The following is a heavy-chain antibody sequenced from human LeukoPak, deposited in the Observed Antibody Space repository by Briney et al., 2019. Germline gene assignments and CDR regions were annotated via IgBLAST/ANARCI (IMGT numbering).Heavy chain of an antibody. V-gene: IGHV4-4*07. CDR2: IYTSGST. CDR1: GGSISSYY. Sequence: PSETLSLTCTVSGGSISSYYWSWIRQPAGKGLEWIGRIYTSGSTNYNPSLKSRVTMSVDTSKNQFSLKLSSVTAADTAVYYCARRGIDRWTALWYFDYWGQGTLVTVSS. J-gene: IGHJ4*02. CDR3: ARRGIDRWTALWYFDY. D-gene: IGHD6-13*01.